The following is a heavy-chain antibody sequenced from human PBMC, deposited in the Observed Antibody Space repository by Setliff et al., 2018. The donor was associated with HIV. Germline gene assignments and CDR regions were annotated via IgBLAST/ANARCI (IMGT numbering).Heavy chain of an antibody. V-gene: IGHV4-39*07. Sequence: SETLSLTCTVSGGSVTDISYYWAWIRQPPGKGLQWVGTIFYSGSTYYNPSLKSRVTISVDTSKNQFSLRLNSVTAADTAVYYCVRDAGDSYLKGFWYFDLWGRGTRVTVSS. J-gene: IGHJ2*01. CDR1: GGSVTDISYY. CDR2: IFYSGST. CDR3: VRDAGDSYLKGFWYFDL. D-gene: IGHD1-26*01.